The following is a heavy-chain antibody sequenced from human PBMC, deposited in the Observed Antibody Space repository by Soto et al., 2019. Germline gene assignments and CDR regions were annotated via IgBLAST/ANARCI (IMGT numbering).Heavy chain of an antibody. J-gene: IGHJ4*02. V-gene: IGHV3-73*02. D-gene: IGHD1-26*01. Sequence: EVQLVESGGGLVQPGGSLKLSCAASGFTFSGSNVHWVRQASGKGLEWVGRIRSKADSYATAYAVSVTGRFTISRDDXXNTAYLQMNSLRTEDTAVYYCTRLVEWGPGDNFEYWGQETLVTVSS. CDR3: TRLVEWGPGDNFEY. CDR1: GFTFSGSN. CDR2: IRSKADSYAT.